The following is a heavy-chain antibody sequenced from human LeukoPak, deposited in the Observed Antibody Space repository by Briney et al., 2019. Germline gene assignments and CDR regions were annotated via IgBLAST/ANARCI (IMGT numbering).Heavy chain of an antibody. CDR1: GYTFTNYG. Sequence: GASVKVSCKASGYTFTNYGISWVRQAPGQGLEWMGIINPSGGSTSYAQKFQGRVTMTRDMSTSTVYMELSSLRSEDTAVYYCARVVYAYYFDYWGQGTLVTASS. CDR2: INPSGGST. D-gene: IGHD5/OR15-5a*01. V-gene: IGHV1-46*01. J-gene: IGHJ4*02. CDR3: ARVVYAYYFDY.